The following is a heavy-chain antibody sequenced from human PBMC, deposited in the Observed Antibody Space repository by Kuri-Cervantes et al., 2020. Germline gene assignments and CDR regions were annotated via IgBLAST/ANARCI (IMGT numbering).Heavy chain of an antibody. J-gene: IGHJ4*02. CDR2: ISGSGGST. CDR3: ARETDSGSYHDY. CDR1: GFTFSSYA. Sequence: GGSLRLSYAASGFTFSSYAMSWVRQAPGKGLEWVSAISGSGGSTYYADSVKGRFTISRDNSKNTLYLQMNSLRVEDTAVCYCARETDSGSYHDYWGQGTLVTVSS. V-gene: IGHV3-23*01. D-gene: IGHD1-26*01.